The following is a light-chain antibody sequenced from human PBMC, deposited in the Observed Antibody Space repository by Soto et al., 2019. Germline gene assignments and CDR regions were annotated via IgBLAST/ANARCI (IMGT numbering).Light chain of an antibody. CDR3: QSYDSSLSGYV. J-gene: IGLJ1*01. V-gene: IGLV1-40*01. CDR2: GNS. CDR1: SSNIGAGYD. Sequence: QSVLTQPPSVSGAPGPRVTISCNGSSSNIGAGYDVHWYQQLPGTDPKLLIYGNSNRPSGVPDRFSGSKSGNSAALAITGLQAEDEADYYCQSYDSSLSGYVFGTGTKVTVL.